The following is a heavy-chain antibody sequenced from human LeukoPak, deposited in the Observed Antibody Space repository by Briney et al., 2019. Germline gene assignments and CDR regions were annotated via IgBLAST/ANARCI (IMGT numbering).Heavy chain of an antibody. CDR1: GGSFSGYY. J-gene: IGHJ6*02. CDR2: INHSGST. D-gene: IGHD6-13*01. Sequence: SETLSLTCAVYGGSFSGYYWSWIRQPPGKGLDWMGEINHSGSTNYNASFKSRVTISVDTSKKHFSLKLNSVTAADTAVYYCARGVQYSSSWYGGHGMDVWGQGNTVTVSS. CDR3: ARGVQYSSSWYGGHGMDV. V-gene: IGHV4-34*01.